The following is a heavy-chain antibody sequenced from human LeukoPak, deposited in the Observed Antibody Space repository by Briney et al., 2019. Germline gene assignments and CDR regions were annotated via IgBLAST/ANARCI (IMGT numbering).Heavy chain of an antibody. V-gene: IGHV3-23*01. CDR1: GFTFNTYA. Sequence: GGSLRLSCAASGFTFNTYAMSWVRQAPGKGLDWVSTIGGSGDSTNYADSVKGRFTISRDNSKNMLYLQTHSLGVEDTAAYYCAKGKGTSSSSIDWWGQGTLVTVSS. J-gene: IGHJ4*02. D-gene: IGHD2/OR15-2a*01. CDR2: IGGSGDST. CDR3: AKGKGTSSSSIDW.